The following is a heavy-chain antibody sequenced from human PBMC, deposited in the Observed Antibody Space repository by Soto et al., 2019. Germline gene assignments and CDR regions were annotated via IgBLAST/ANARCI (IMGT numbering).Heavy chain of an antibody. V-gene: IGHV3-33*01. CDR1: GFTFSSYG. Sequence: GGSLRLSCAASGFTFSSYGMHWVRQAPGKGLERVAVIWYDGSNKYYADSVKGRLTISRDNSKNTLYLQMNSLRAEDTAVYYCARDFSGSIDYWGQGTLVTVSS. CDR2: IWYDGSNK. D-gene: IGHD1-26*01. CDR3: ARDFSGSIDY. J-gene: IGHJ4*02.